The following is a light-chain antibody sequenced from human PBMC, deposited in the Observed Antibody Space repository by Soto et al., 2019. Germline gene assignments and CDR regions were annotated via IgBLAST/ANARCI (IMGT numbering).Light chain of an antibody. Sequence: DIQMTQSPSTLSASVGDRVTITCRASQSISSWLAWYQQEPGKAPKLLIYKASSLESGVTSRFSGSGSGTEFTHTISSLQHDDFATYYCQQYNSYSRTFGQGTKVEIK. CDR1: QSISSW. CDR3: QQYNSYSRT. J-gene: IGKJ1*01. V-gene: IGKV1-5*03. CDR2: KAS.